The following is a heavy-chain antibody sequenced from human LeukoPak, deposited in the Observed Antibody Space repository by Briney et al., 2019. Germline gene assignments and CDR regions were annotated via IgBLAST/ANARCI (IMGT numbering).Heavy chain of an antibody. V-gene: IGHV3-7*01. CDR3: ARDPTFGNYGRSFDY. CDR2: IKQDGSEK. CDR1: GFTFSSYW. D-gene: IGHD4-11*01. Sequence: GGSLRLSCAASGFTFSSYWMSWVRQAPGKGLEWVANIKQDGSEKYYVDAVKGRFTLSRHNAKNSLYLQMNSLRAEDTAVYYCARDPTFGNYGRSFDYWGQGTMVSVSS. J-gene: IGHJ4*02.